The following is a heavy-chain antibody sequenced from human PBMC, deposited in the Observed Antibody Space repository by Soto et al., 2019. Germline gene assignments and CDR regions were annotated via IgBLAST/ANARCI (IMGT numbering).Heavy chain of an antibody. D-gene: IGHD6-13*01. Sequence: SETLSLTCTVSGGSISSYYWSWIRQPPGKGLEWIGYIYYSGSTNYNPSLKSRVTISVDTSKNQFSLKLSSVTAADTAVYYCARVLTGDSSNWGGGVLYYYGMDVWGQGTTVTVSS. J-gene: IGHJ6*02. V-gene: IGHV4-59*01. CDR2: IYYSGST. CDR1: GGSISSYY. CDR3: ARVLTGDSSNWGGGVLYYYGMDV.